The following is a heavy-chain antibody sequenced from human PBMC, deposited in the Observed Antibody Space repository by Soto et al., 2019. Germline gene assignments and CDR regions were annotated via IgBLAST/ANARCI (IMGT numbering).Heavy chain of an antibody. D-gene: IGHD7-27*01. J-gene: IGHJ4*02. CDR3: ARGPSGDKVDS. CDR2: IYDGGRT. Sequence: QVQLQESGPGLVKPSQTLSLTCTVSGGSISTVDYWWSWIRQSPDMGLEWIGHIYDGGRTYNNPSLESRVTMSVVTSKSQRSLTLSSVSAADTAVYYCARGPSGDKVDSWGQGTLVTVSS. V-gene: IGHV4-30-4*01. CDR1: GGSISTVDYW.